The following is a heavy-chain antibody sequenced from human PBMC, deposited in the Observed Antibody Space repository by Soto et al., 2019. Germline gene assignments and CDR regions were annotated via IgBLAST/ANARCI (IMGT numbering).Heavy chain of an antibody. J-gene: IGHJ3*02. CDR3: ARHGLTGSCYLAFDI. V-gene: IGHV4-39*01. D-gene: IGHD1-26*01. CDR2: FFIGGNT. Sequence: PPETMSLTFTVPGGYIRSSTYYWGGMRQPPGKGLEWIARFFIGGNTYYNPSLKSRVTLSVDTSKTQFALKRSSVTAAETALYYCARHGLTGSCYLAFDIWGQGTMVTVSS. CDR1: GGYIRSSTYY.